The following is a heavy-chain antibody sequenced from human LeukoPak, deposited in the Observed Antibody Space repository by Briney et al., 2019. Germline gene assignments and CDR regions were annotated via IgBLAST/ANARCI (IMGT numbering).Heavy chain of an antibody. Sequence: SETLSLACTVSGGSFNSYYWTWIRQPPGKRLEWIGYIHDSGSTYYSLSLKSRLAISLDTSKNQFSLKLSSVTAADTAVYYCARGGRDGYNLLFDYWGQGTLVTVSS. CDR2: IHDSGST. D-gene: IGHD5-24*01. J-gene: IGHJ4*02. CDR3: ARGGRDGYNLLFDY. V-gene: IGHV4-59*01. CDR1: GGSFNSYY.